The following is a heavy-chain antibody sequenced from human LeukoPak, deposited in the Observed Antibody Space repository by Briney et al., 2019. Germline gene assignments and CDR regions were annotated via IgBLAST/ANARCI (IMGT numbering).Heavy chain of an antibody. CDR2: IYHSGNI. V-gene: IGHV4-4*02. J-gene: IGHJ6*03. D-gene: IGHD4-17*01. CDR1: GGSISSSDW. CDR3: ARVNGDYEPPYDYYYYYIDF. Sequence: SETLSLTCDVSGGSISSSDWWSWVRHPPGKGLEWIGKIYHSGNINSNPSLTSRVTISLDESKNQFSLKVTSVTAADTALYYCARVNGDYEPPYDYYYYYIDFWGTGTTVTVSS.